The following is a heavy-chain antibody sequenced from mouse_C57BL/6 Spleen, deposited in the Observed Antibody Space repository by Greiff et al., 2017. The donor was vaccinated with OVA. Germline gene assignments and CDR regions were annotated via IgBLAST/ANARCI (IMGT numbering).Heavy chain of an antibody. D-gene: IGHD2-5*01. CDR1: GFTFSSYA. CDR3: TRENYSNPWYFDV. Sequence: EVMLVESGEGLVKPGGSLKLSCAASGFTFSSYAMSWVRQTPEKRLEWVAYISSGGDYIYYADTVKGRFTISRDNARNTLYLQMSSLKSEDTAMYYCTRENYSNPWYFDVWGTGTTVTVSS. J-gene: IGHJ1*03. CDR2: ISSGGDYI. V-gene: IGHV5-9-1*02.